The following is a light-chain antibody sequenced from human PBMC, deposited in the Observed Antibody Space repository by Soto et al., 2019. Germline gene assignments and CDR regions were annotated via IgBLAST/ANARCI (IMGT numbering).Light chain of an antibody. J-gene: IGLJ3*02. CDR2: RND. V-gene: IGLV1-44*01. Sequence: QSVLTQPPSASGTPGQRVSISCSGSGSNIGSNIVTWYQVVPGTAPKLVIFRNDMRPSWVPDRFSGSKSGTSASLAISGLPSEDEAEYFCGTWDDSLIAPVFGGGTKLTVL. CDR1: GSNIGSNI. CDR3: GTWDDSLIAPV.